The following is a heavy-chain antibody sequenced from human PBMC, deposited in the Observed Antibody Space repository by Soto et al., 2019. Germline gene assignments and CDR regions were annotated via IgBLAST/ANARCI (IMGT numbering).Heavy chain of an antibody. Sequence: ASVKVSCKASGYTFTSYGISWVRQAPGQGLEWMGWISAYNGNTNYAQKLQGRVTMTTDTSTSTAYMELRSLRSDDTAVYYCARVAAAGLGNYYYYMDVWGKGTTVTVSS. CDR2: ISAYNGNT. CDR3: ARVAAAGLGNYYYYMDV. J-gene: IGHJ6*03. V-gene: IGHV1-18*01. CDR1: GYTFTSYG. D-gene: IGHD6-13*01.